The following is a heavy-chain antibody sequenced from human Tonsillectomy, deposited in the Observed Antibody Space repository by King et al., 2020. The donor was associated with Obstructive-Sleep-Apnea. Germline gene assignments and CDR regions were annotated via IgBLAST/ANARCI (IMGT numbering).Heavy chain of an antibody. D-gene: IGHD2-2*01. V-gene: IGHV3-23*04. CDR2: ISGSGGST. J-gene: IGHJ4*02. CDR3: AKSPGPSTTSLDY. Sequence: VQLVESGGGLVQPGGSLRLSCAGSGFTFSSYAMSWVRQAPGKGLEWVSPISGSGGSTYYADSVKGRFNISRDNSKNTLYLQMNSLRVEYTAVYYCAKSPGPSTTSLDYWGQGTLVTVSA. CDR1: GFTFSSYA.